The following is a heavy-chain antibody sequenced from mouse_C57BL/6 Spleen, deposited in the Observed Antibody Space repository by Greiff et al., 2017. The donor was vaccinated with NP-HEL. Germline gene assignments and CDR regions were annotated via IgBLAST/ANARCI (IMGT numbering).Heavy chain of an antibody. V-gene: IGHV5-17*01. Sequence: EVHLVESGGGLVKPGGSLKLSCAASGFTFSDYGMHWVRQAPEKGLEWVAYISSGSSTIYYADTVKGRFTISRDNAKNTLFLQMTSLRSEDTAMYYCARDYGNDYYAMDYWGQGTSVTVSS. CDR2: ISSGSSTI. D-gene: IGHD2-1*01. J-gene: IGHJ4*01. CDR3: ARDYGNDYYAMDY. CDR1: GFTFSDYG.